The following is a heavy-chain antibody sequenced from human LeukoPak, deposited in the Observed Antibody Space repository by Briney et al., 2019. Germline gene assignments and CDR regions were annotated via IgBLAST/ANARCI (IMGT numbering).Heavy chain of an antibody. J-gene: IGHJ4*02. CDR2: IYPGDSDT. CDR3: ARPRDTGAGNSPFDF. Sequence: GESLKISCKASGYSFTTHWIGWVRQVPGKGLEWMGIIYPGDSDTRYSPSFQGQVTMSVDKSLNTASLQWTSLKASDTAIYYCARPRDTGAGNSPFDFWGQGTLVTVSS. V-gene: IGHV5-51*01. CDR1: GYSFTTHW. D-gene: IGHD2-8*02.